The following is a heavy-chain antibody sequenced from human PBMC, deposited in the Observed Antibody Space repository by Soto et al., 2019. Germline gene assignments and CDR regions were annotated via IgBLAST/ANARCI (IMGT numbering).Heavy chain of an antibody. Sequence: PSETLSLICAVSGGSISSSNWWSWVRQPPGKGLEWIGEIYHSGSTNYNPSLKSRVTISVGKSKNQFSLKLSSVTAADTAVYYCARKVIVVIPGSGDWFDPWGQGTLVTVSS. CDR1: GGSISSSNW. J-gene: IGHJ5*02. V-gene: IGHV4-4*02. D-gene: IGHD3-22*01. CDR2: IYHSGST. CDR3: ARKVIVVIPGSGDWFDP.